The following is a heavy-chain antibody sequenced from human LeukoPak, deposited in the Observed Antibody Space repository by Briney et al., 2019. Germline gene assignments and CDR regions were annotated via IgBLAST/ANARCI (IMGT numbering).Heavy chain of an antibody. V-gene: IGHV1-8*01. CDR1: GYTFTSYD. CDR3: LQAEDGIRDFDWFTSSGHSDY. J-gene: IGHJ4*02. D-gene: IGHD3-9*01. CDR2: MNPHSGNT. Sequence: ASVKVSCKASGYTFTSYDINWVLQATGQSLELMGWMNPHSGNTGYAQKFQGRVTMTRNTSISTAYMELSSMRSEDTAVYFFLQAEDGIRDFDWFTSSGHSDYWGQGTLVTVSS.